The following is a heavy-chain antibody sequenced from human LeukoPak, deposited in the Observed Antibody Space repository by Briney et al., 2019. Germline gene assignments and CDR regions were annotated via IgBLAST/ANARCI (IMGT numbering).Heavy chain of an antibody. D-gene: IGHD3-22*01. J-gene: IGHJ3*02. V-gene: IGHV4-59*01. CDR2: IYYSGST. CDR3: AASYPPTYYYDSSGYAVAFDI. CDR1: GGSISSYY. Sequence: SETLSLTCTVSGGSISSYYWSWIRQPPGKGREWIGYIYYSGSTNYNPSLKSRVTISVDTSKNQFSLKLSSVTAADTAVYYCAASYPPTYYYDSSGYAVAFDIWGQGTMVTVSS.